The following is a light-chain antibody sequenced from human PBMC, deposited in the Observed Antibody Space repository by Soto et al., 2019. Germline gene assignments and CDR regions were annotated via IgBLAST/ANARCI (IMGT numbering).Light chain of an antibody. J-gene: IGKJ1*01. CDR2: GAS. CDR3: QQYGSSPT. CDR1: QTVRSSY. Sequence: IVLTQSPGTLSLSPGERATLSCRASQTVRSSYLAWYQQKPGQAPRLLIYGASTRATGIPDRFSGSGSGTDFTLTISRLEPEDFAVYYCQQYGSSPTFGQGTKVEIK. V-gene: IGKV3-20*01.